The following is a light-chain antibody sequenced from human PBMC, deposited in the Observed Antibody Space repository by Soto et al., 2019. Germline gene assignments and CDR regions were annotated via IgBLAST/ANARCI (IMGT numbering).Light chain of an antibody. CDR3: QQLHTCPYT. Sequence: IHLTQSPSFLSASLGDRVTITCRASQGISNFLAWYQQKPGKAPELLIYTASTLRSGVPSRFSGSGSGTEFTLTISSLQPEDFATFYCQQLHTCPYTVDHGTRLDI. V-gene: IGKV1-9*01. J-gene: IGKJ2*01. CDR1: QGISNF. CDR2: TAS.